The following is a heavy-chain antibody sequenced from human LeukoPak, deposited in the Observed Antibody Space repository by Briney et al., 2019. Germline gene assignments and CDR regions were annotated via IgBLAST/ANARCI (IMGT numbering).Heavy chain of an antibody. Sequence: SETLSLTCTVSGGSISSYYWSWIRQPPGKGLEWIGYIYYSGSTNYNPSLKSRVTISVDTSKNQFSLKLSSVTAADTAVYYCARHPSSRFDFWSASYFDYWGQGTLVTVSS. CDR1: GGSISSYY. J-gene: IGHJ4*02. CDR2: IYYSGST. V-gene: IGHV4-59*08. D-gene: IGHD3-3*01. CDR3: ARHPSSRFDFWSASYFDY.